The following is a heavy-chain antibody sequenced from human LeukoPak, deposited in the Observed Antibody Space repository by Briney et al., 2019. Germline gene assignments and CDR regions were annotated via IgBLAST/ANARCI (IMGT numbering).Heavy chain of an antibody. CDR3: ASVVVVPAAIHGNLYYYYMGV. CDR2: IYYSGST. CDR1: GGSISSYY. J-gene: IGHJ6*03. D-gene: IGHD2-2*02. V-gene: IGHV4-59*01. Sequence: SETLSLTCTVSGGSISSYYWSWIRQPPGKGLEWIGYIYYSGSTNYNPSLKSRVAISVDTSKNQFSLKLSSVTAADTAVYYCASVVVVPAAIHGNLYYYYMGVWGKGTTVTVSS.